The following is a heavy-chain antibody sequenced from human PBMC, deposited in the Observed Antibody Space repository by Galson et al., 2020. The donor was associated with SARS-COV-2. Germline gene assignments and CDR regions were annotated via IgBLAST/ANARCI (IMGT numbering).Heavy chain of an antibody. CDR2: ISSSGSTI. D-gene: IGHD3-22*01. CDR3: ARVRDEYYYDSSGYYHWFDY. CDR1: GFTFSDYY. V-gene: IGHV3-11*01. J-gene: IGHJ4*02. Sequence: NSGGSLRLSCAASGFTFSDYYMSWIRQAPGKGLEWVSYISSSGSTIYYADSVKGRFTISRDNAKNSLYLQMNSLRAEDTAVYYCARVRDEYYYDSSGYYHWFDYWPGNPGHRLL.